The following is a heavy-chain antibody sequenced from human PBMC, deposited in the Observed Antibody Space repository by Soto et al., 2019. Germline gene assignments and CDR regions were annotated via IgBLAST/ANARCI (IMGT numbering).Heavy chain of an antibody. J-gene: IGHJ4*02. Sequence: SETLSLTCSVSGDPISDFYWSWIRQTPGKGLEWIGCVHDSGSTDYNPSLKGRVTISLQTSKSQFSLNLRFVTTADTATYYCARGTRALITSFFAYWGQGISVTVSS. CDR3: ARGTRALITSFFAY. CDR1: GDPISDFY. CDR2: VHDSGST. V-gene: IGHV4-59*01. D-gene: IGHD1-20*01.